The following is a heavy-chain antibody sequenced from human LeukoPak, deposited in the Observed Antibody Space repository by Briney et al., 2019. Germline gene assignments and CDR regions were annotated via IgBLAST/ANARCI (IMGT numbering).Heavy chain of an antibody. J-gene: IGHJ4*02. CDR1: GFTFDDYA. V-gene: IGHV3-9*01. Sequence: PGRSLRLSCAASGFTFDDYAMHWVRQAPGKGLEWVSGISWNSGSIGYADSVKGRFTISRDNAKNSLYLQMNSLRAEDTALYHCAKDSGYYDSSGYYDYWGQGTLVTVSS. CDR3: AKDSGYYDSSGYYDY. D-gene: IGHD3-22*01. CDR2: ISWNSGSI.